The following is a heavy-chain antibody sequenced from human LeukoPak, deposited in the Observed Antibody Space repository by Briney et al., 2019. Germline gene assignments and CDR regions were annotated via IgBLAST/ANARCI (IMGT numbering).Heavy chain of an antibody. Sequence: PSETLSLTCAVYGGSFSGYYWSWIRQPPGKGLEWIGEINHSGSTNYNPSLKSRVTISVDTSKNQFSLELSSVTAADTAVYYCARGRKMGRGYSYGHFDYWGQGTLVTVSS. D-gene: IGHD5-18*01. V-gene: IGHV4-34*01. CDR2: INHSGST. J-gene: IGHJ4*02. CDR3: ARGRKMGRGYSYGHFDY. CDR1: GGSFSGYY.